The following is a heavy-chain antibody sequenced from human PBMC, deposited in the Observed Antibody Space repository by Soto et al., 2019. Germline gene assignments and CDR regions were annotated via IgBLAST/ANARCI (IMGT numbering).Heavy chain of an antibody. CDR2: INPNSGGT. V-gene: IGHV1-2*04. CDR3: ARDMAPMVRGVLRYGMDV. Sequence: GASVKVSCKASGYTFTGYYMHWVRQAPGQGLEWMGWINPNSGGTNYAQKFQGWVTMTRDTSISTAYMELSRLRSDDTAVYYCARDMAPMVRGVLRYGMDVWGQGTTVTVSS. CDR1: GYTFTGYY. J-gene: IGHJ6*02. D-gene: IGHD3-10*01.